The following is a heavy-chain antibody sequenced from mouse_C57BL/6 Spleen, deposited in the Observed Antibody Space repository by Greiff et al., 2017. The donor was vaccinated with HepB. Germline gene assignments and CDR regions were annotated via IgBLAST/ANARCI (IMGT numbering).Heavy chain of an antibody. CDR1: GFNIKDDY. D-gene: IGHD1-1*01. J-gene: IGHJ4*01. CDR2: IDPENGDT. CDR3: SHYGSSYEGAMDY. Sequence: VQLQQSGAELVRPGAPVKLSCTASGFNIKDDYMHWVKQRPEQGLEWIGWIDPENGDTEYASKFQGKATITADTSSNTAYLQLSSLTSEDTAVYYCSHYGSSYEGAMDYWGQGTSVTVSS. V-gene: IGHV14-4*01.